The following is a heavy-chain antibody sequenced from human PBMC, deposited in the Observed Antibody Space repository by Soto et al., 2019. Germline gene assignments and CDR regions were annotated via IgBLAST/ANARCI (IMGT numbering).Heavy chain of an antibody. D-gene: IGHD2-2*01. J-gene: IGHJ6*02. V-gene: IGHV3-30-3*02. CDR1: GFTFRSYA. CDR3: AKPGYCSSTSCDPYYYYGMDV. Sequence: PGESLKISCAASGFTFRSYAMHWVRQAPGKGLEWVAVISYDGSNKYYADSVKGRFTISRDNSKNTLYLQMNSLRAEDTAVYYCAKPGYCSSTSCDPYYYYGMDVWGQGTTVTVSS. CDR2: ISYDGSNK.